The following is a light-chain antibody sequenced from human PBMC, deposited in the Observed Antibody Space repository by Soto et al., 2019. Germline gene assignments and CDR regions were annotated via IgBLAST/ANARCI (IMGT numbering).Light chain of an antibody. CDR3: QQYFNWPPYT. CDR2: GAS. CDR1: QSVGSRY. Sequence: EIVLTQSPGTLSLSPGERVTLSCRASQSVGSRYLAWYQQKPGQAPRLLIYGASTRATGVPPRFSGSRSGTEFTLTISSLQSEDFAVYYCQQYFNWPPYTFGQGTKVDIK. J-gene: IGKJ2*01. V-gene: IGKV3-15*01.